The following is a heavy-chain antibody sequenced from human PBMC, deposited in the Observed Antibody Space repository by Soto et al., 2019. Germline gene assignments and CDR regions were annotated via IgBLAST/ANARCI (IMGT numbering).Heavy chain of an antibody. CDR2: IGSRTSDI. D-gene: IGHD3-22*01. V-gene: IGHV3-21*01. CDR1: GFTLSRHT. Sequence: TGGTLTLSCAASGFTLSRHTKYWVRHAQGTGLEWVSFIGSRTSDIYYADSVKGRFTISRDNAKNSLYLDLTRLRAEDTAVYFCVRDYYDTSGYPNTFDMWGQGTMVTVSS. J-gene: IGHJ3*02. CDR3: VRDYYDTSGYPNTFDM.